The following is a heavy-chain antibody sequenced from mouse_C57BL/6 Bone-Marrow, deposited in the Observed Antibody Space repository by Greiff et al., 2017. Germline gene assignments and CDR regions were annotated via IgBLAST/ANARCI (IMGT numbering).Heavy chain of an antibody. CDR2: ISSGSSTI. J-gene: IGHJ1*03. V-gene: IGHV5-17*01. CDR3: ARIGTWYFDV. CDR1: GFTFSDYG. D-gene: IGHD4-1*01. Sequence: EVNVVESGGGLVKPGGSLKLSCAASGFTFSDYGMHWVRQAPEKGLEWVAYISSGSSTIYYADTVKGRFTISRDNAKNTLFLQMTSLRSEDTAMYYCARIGTWYFDVWGTGTTVTVSS.